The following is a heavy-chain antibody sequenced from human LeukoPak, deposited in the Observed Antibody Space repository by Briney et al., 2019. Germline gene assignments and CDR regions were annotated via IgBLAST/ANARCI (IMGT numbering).Heavy chain of an antibody. CDR1: GFTFSSYA. CDR3: ARRYCSSTSCSDFDY. CDR2: IRGSGRTT. J-gene: IGHJ4*02. V-gene: IGHV3-23*01. D-gene: IGHD2-2*01. Sequence: RSGGSLRLSCAASGFTFSSYAMHWVRQAPGKGLEWVSVIRGSGRTTYYADSVKGRFTISRDNSKNTLYLQMNSLSAEDTAVYYCARRYCSSTSCSDFDYWGQGTLVTVSS.